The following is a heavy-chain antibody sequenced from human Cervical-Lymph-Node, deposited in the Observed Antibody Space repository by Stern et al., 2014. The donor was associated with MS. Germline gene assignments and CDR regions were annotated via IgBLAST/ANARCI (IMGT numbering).Heavy chain of an antibody. Sequence: VQLVESGAEVKKPGASGKGCCKASGYTVISYYMHWVRQAPGQGLEWMGIINPSGGNTNYAQKFQGRVTMTRDTSTSTVYMELRSLRSDDTAVYYCAREVAGHRLGMMDVWGQGTTVTVSS. CDR1: GYTVISYY. D-gene: IGHD6-19*01. CDR3: AREVAGHRLGMMDV. CDR2: INPSGGNT. J-gene: IGHJ6*02. V-gene: IGHV1-46*01.